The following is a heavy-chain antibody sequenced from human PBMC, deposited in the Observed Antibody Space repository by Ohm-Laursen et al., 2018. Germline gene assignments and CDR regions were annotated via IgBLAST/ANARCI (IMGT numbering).Heavy chain of an antibody. Sequence: SLRLSCSASGFTFSSYAMHWVRQAPGKGLEWVSYISSSGSTIYYADSVKGRFTISRDNAKNSLYLQMNSLRAEDTAVYYCAKLGGGSSSVLFDYWGQGTLVTVSS. D-gene: IGHD6-6*01. V-gene: IGHV3-48*03. CDR2: ISSSGSTI. J-gene: IGHJ4*02. CDR3: AKLGGGSSSVLFDY. CDR1: GFTFSSYA.